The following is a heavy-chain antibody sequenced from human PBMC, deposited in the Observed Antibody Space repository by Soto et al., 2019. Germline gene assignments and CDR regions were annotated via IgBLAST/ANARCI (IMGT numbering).Heavy chain of an antibody. CDR3: ARWNSWFGGSYVDY. J-gene: IGHJ4*02. CDR2: IYYSGST. Sequence: TSETLSLTCSVSGDSITSTFYYWGWVRQPPGKGLEWIGTIYYSGSTYYNPSLKSRVTVSVDTSKNHFSLSLYSVTAADTALYFCARWNSWFGGSYVDYWGQGALVTVSS. CDR1: GDSITSTFYY. D-gene: IGHD1-26*01. V-gene: IGHV4-39*02.